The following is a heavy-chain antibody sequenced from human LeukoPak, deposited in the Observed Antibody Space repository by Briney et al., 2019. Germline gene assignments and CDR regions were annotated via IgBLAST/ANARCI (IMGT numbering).Heavy chain of an antibody. CDR1: GGSISSYY. D-gene: IGHD3-10*01. CDR3: ARDGESPPDSSFDY. CDR2: IYTSGGT. J-gene: IGHJ4*02. V-gene: IGHV4-4*07. Sequence: SETLSLTCTVSGGSISSYYWSWIRQPAGKGLEWIGRIYTSGGTNYNPSLKSRVTMSVDTSKNQFSLKLSSVTAADTAVYYCARDGESPPDSSFDYWGQGTLVTVSS.